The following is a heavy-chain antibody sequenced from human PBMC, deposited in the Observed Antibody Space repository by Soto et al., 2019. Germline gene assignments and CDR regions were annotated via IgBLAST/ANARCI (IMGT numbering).Heavy chain of an antibody. CDR1: GGSISSSSYY. D-gene: IGHD4-17*01. Sequence: QLQLQESGPGLVKPSETLSLTCTVSGGSISSSSYYWGWIRQPQGKGLEWIASIYYCGSTYYNPSIKSRVTLPVDTSKNTSSLKLSSGTAADTAVYSFARLCLIPSNDYGEKNPDYWGQGTLVTVSS. V-gene: IGHV4-39*01. CDR3: ARLCLIPSNDYGEKNPDY. J-gene: IGHJ4*02. CDR2: IYYCGST.